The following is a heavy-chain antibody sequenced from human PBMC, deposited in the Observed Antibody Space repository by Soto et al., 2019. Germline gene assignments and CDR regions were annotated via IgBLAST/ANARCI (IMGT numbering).Heavy chain of an antibody. CDR3: AKEGGYYDFWSGYYSENYYYYMDV. CDR1: GFAFSSYA. V-gene: IGHV3-23*01. CDR2: ISGSGGST. Sequence: GGSLRLSCASSGFAFSSYAMSWVRQAPGKGLEWVSAISGSGGSTYYADSVKGRFTISRDNSKNTLYLQMNSLRAEDTAVYYCAKEGGYYDFWSGYYSENYYYYMDVWGKGTTVTVSS. J-gene: IGHJ6*03. D-gene: IGHD3-3*01.